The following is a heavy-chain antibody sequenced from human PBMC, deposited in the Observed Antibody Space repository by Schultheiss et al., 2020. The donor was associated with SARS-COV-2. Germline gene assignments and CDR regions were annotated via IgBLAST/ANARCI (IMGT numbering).Heavy chain of an antibody. Sequence: SVKVSCKASGYTFTSYAISWVRQAPGQGLEWMGGIIPIFGTANYAQKFQGRVTITADKSTSTAYMELSSLRSEDTAVYYCAKATSVVVVPYFDYWGQGTPVTVSS. D-gene: IGHD2-2*01. J-gene: IGHJ4*02. V-gene: IGHV1-69*06. CDR2: IIPIFGTA. CDR3: AKATSVVVVPYFDY. CDR1: GYTFTSYA.